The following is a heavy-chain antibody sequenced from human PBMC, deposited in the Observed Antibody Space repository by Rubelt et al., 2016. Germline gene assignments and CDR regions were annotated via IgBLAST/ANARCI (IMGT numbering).Heavy chain of an antibody. J-gene: IGHJ4*02. V-gene: IGHV3-23*01. Sequence: EVQLLESGGGLVQPGGSLRLSCAASGFTFSSYAMSWVRQAPGNGLEWVSPISGRGGSTYYADAVKGRLTRSRDNSNTRLYLQMNSLRAEDTAVYYCAKGTGPRRGGTDYWGQGTLVTVSS. CDR1: GFTFSSYA. CDR3: AKGTGPRRGGTDY. D-gene: IGHD3/OR15-3a*01. CDR2: ISGRGGST.